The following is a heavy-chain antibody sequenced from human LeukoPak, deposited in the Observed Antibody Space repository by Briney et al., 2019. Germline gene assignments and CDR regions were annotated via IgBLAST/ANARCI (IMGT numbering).Heavy chain of an antibody. CDR2: INPNSGGT. CDR3: ARDENYYYDSSGL. CDR1: GHTFTGYY. Sequence: ASVKVSCKASGHTFTGYYMHWVRQAPGQGLEWMGWINPNSGGTNYAQKFQGRVTMTRDTSISTAYMELSRLRSDDTAVYYCARDENYYYDSSGLWGQGTLVTVSS. V-gene: IGHV1-2*02. D-gene: IGHD3-22*01. J-gene: IGHJ4*02.